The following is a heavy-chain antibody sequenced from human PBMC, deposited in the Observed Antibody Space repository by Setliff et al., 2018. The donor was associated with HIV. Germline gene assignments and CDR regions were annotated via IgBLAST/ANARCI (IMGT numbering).Heavy chain of an antibody. V-gene: IGHV1-46*01. D-gene: IGHD2-21*02. CDR1: GYSFSTYY. Sequence: ASVKVSCKASGYSFSTYYMHWVRQAPGQGLEWMGVINPSGGNTRYAQKFQGRVTMTRDTSTNTVYMEVSSLTSEDTAVYYCAREGGTTEGNIVIVTAPFFYLDVWGRGTLVTVSS. J-gene: IGHJ2*01. CDR2: INPSGGNT. CDR3: AREGGTTEGNIVIVTAPFFYLDV.